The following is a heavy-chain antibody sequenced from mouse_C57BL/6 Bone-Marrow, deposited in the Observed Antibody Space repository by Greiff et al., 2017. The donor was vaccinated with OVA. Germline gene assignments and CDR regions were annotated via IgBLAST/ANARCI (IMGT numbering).Heavy chain of an antibody. CDR3: VRRRRRGYFDV. V-gene: IGHV10-1*01. D-gene: IGHD2-12*01. J-gene: IGHJ1*03. CDR2: IRSKSNNYAT. Sequence: GGGLVQPKGSLKLSCAASGFSFNTYAMNWVRQAPGKGLEWVARIRSKSNNYATYYADSVKDRFTISRDDSESMLYLQMNNLKTEDTAMYYCVRRRRRGYFDVWGTGTTVTVSS. CDR1: GFSFNTYA.